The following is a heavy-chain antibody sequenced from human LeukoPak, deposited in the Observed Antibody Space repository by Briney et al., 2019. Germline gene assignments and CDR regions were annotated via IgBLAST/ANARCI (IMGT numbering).Heavy chain of an antibody. Sequence: PGGSLRLSCTASGFTFSMYWMSWVRQALGKGLEWVANIKEDGSENYYVDSVKGRFTISRDNAKNSLYLQMSSLRAEDTAVYYCARGVDTLLWFGELLSPGEFDHWGQGTLVTVSS. V-gene: IGHV3-7*03. CDR3: ARGVDTLLWFGELLSPGEFDH. J-gene: IGHJ4*02. CDR1: GFTFSMYW. CDR2: IKEDGSEN. D-gene: IGHD3-10*01.